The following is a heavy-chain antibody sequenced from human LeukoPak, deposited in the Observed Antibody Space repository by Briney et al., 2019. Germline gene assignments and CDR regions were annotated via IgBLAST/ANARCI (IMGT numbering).Heavy chain of an antibody. CDR3: TRDQVPRSRFDFDY. Sequence: GGSLRLSCEASGFSFSSYGMHWVRQAPGKGLEWVAVIWFDGSNKYYADSVKGRFTISRDNSKNTLYLQMNSLRAEDTAVYYCTRDQVPRSRFDFDYWGQGTLVTVSS. CDR2: IWFDGSNK. V-gene: IGHV3-33*01. CDR1: GFSFSSYG. D-gene: IGHD3-10*01. J-gene: IGHJ4*02.